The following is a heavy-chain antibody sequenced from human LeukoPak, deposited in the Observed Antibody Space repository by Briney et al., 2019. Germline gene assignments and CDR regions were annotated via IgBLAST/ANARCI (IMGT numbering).Heavy chain of an antibody. CDR3: ARGWGTVMGAFDI. Sequence: ASVKVSCKASGGTFSSYAISWVRQAPGQGLEWMGGIIPIFGTANYAQKFQGRVTITTDESTSTAYMELRSLRSDDTAVYYCARGWGTVMGAFDIWGQGTMVTVSS. J-gene: IGHJ3*02. CDR1: GGTFSSYA. D-gene: IGHD4-17*01. CDR2: IIPIFGTA. V-gene: IGHV1-69*05.